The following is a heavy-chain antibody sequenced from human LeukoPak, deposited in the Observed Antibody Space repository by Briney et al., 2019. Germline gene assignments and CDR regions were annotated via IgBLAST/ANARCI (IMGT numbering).Heavy chain of an antibody. CDR1: GGSFSGYY. Sequence: SETLSLTCAVYGGSFSGYYWSWIRQPPGKGLEWIGEINHSGSTNYNPSLKSRVTISVDTSKNQFSLKLSSVTAADTAVYYCARSRSTYYYGLGSYYFDYWGQGTLVTVSS. D-gene: IGHD3-10*01. V-gene: IGHV4-34*01. CDR2: INHSGST. CDR3: ARSRSTYYYGLGSYYFDY. J-gene: IGHJ4*02.